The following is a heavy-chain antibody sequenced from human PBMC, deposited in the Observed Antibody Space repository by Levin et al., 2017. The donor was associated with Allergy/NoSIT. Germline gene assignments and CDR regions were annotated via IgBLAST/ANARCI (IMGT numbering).Heavy chain of an antibody. J-gene: IGHJ4*02. V-gene: IGHV3-48*01. CDR2: ISRSGGII. Sequence: SGGSLRLSCATSGFTFSTYIMNWVRQAPGKGLEWVSYISRSGGIIYYADSVKGRFTISRDNAKNSLYLEMNSLRAEDTAVYYCVRDSGDYADPLRLFDYWGQGTLVTVSS. D-gene: IGHD4-17*01. CDR3: VRDSGDYADPLRLFDY. CDR1: GFTFSTYI.